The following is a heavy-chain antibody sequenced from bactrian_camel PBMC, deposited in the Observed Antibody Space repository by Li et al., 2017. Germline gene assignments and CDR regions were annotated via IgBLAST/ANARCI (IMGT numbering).Heavy chain of an antibody. J-gene: IGHJ4*01. CDR2: IDSDGTT. CDR3: ATGRVYSDYVLPFND. D-gene: IGHD4*01. V-gene: IGHV3S6*01. Sequence: QVQLVESGGGSVQTGGSLRLSCSASGDTVSRACMAWFRQAPGREREGVAGIDSDGTTEYADSVKGRFTISEDVAENTLYLQMKSLKAEDTALYYCATGRVYSDYVLPFNDWGQGTQVTVS. CDR1: GDTVSRAC.